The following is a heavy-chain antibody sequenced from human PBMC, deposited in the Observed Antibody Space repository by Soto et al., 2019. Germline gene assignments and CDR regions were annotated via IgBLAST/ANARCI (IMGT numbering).Heavy chain of an antibody. J-gene: IGHJ4*02. CDR3: ARGGRRITIFGVVIPFDY. CDR2: INHSGST. D-gene: IGHD3-3*01. Sequence: QVQLQQWGAGLLKPSETLSLTCAVYGGSFSGYYWSWIRQPPGKGLEWIGEINHSGSTNYNPSLKSRVTISVDTSKNQFSLKLSSVTAADTAVYYCARGGRRITIFGVVIPFDYWGQGTLVIVSS. V-gene: IGHV4-34*01. CDR1: GGSFSGYY.